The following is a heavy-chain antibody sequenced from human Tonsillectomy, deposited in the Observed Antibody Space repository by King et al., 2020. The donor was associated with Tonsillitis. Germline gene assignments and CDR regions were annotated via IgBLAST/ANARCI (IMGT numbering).Heavy chain of an antibody. CDR1: GFTFSSFA. D-gene: IGHD6-19*01. Sequence: VQLVESGGGLVQPGGSLRLSCATSGFTFSSFAMNWVRQAPGKGLEWVSAISSSGDSTYYAESVKGRFTISRDNSKNTLYLQMNSLRDEDTAVYYCVQQWLPQGAFDIWGQGTMVTVSS. V-gene: IGHV3-23*04. J-gene: IGHJ3*02. CDR3: VQQWLPQGAFDI. CDR2: ISSSGDST.